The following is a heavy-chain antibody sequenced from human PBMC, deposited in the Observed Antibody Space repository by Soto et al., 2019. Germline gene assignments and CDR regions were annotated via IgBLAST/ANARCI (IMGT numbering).Heavy chain of an antibody. CDR3: ARLQDCSSTSCDTAGDGYWFEP. D-gene: IGHD2-2*02. J-gene: IGHJ5*02. CDR2: IYYSGST. V-gene: IGHV4-30-4*02. Sequence: PSEALSLTCTVSGGSISSGDYYWSWIRQPPGQGLEWIGYIYYSGSTYYTPSLKSRVTISVDTSKNQVSRKLSSVTAAEMAVYYCARLQDCSSTSCDTAGDGYWFEPWGQGTLVTV. CDR1: GGSISSGDYY.